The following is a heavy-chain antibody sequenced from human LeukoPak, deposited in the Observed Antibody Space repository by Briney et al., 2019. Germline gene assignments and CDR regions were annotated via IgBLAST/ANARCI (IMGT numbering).Heavy chain of an antibody. J-gene: IGHJ6*02. D-gene: IGHD6-19*01. Sequence: AGGALRLSCAASGFTFSSYAMSWVRQAPGKGLERVSASRASGDSPYYADSVKGRFTISRDTSKNPLDLHMNSLRAEDTALYYCALLAVAGTSPKSYGMDVWGQGTTVTVSS. CDR3: ALLAVAGTSPKSYGMDV. CDR2: SRASGDSP. V-gene: IGHV3-23*01. CDR1: GFTFSSYA.